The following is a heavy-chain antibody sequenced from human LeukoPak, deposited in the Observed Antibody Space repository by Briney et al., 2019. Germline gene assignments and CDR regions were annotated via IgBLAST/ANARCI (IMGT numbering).Heavy chain of an antibody. D-gene: IGHD6-19*01. CDR3: ALGSVAVAGDDAFDI. V-gene: IGHV4-39*01. CDR1: GGSISSTSYY. Sequence: SETLSLTCTVSGGSISSTSYYWGWIRQPPGKGLEWIGTIYYSGRTYYNPSLKSRVTISVDTSNNQFSLKLNSVTSADTAVYYCALGSVAVAGDDAFDIWGQGTMVTVSS. CDR2: IYYSGRT. J-gene: IGHJ3*02.